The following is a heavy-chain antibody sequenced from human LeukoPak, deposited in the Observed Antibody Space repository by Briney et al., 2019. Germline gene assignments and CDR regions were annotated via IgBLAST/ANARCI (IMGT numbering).Heavy chain of an antibody. CDR2: IYTGGTT. D-gene: IGHD1-26*01. V-gene: IGHV3-66*01. CDR3: ARDGNSGSYHGFFDY. J-gene: IGHJ4*02. CDR1: GFTVSSNY. Sequence: PGGSLRLSCAASGFTVSSNYMSWVRQAPGKGLEWVSIIYTGGTTYYADSVKDRFTVSRDNSKNTPFLQMNSLRAEDTAVYYCARDGNSGSYHGFFDYWGQGTLVTVSS.